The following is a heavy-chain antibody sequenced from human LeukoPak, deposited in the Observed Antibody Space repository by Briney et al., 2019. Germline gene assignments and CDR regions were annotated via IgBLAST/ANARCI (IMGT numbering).Heavy chain of an antibody. V-gene: IGHV5-51*01. Sequence: LGESLKISCKGSGYSFTSYWIGWVRQMPGKGLEWMGIIYPGDSDTRYSPSFQGQVTISADKSISTAHLQWSSLKASDTAMYYCARTPTQYSSSSSLFDYWGQGTLVTVSS. CDR1: GYSFTSYW. CDR2: IYPGDSDT. J-gene: IGHJ4*02. D-gene: IGHD6-6*01. CDR3: ARTPTQYSSSSSLFDY.